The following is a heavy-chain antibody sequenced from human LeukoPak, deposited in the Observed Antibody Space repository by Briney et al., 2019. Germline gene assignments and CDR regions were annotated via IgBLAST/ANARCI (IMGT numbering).Heavy chain of an antibody. D-gene: IGHD1-26*01. J-gene: IGHJ4*02. Sequence: GGSLRLSCAASGFDFSGYYMSWIRQAPGRGLEWVSYISTTTYKNSADSVRGRFTISTDNAKNSLYLQMNSLRAEDTAVYYCARGGGGSYYHLLDYWGQGTLVTVSS. V-gene: IGHV3-11*06. CDR1: GFDFSGYY. CDR3: ARGGGGSYYHLLDY. CDR2: ISTTTYK.